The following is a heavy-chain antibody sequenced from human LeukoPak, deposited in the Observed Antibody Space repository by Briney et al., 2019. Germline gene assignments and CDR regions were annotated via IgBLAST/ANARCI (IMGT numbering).Heavy chain of an antibody. J-gene: IGHJ4*02. CDR1: GGSICSWTYY. Sequence: PSETLSLTCTVSGGSICSWTYYWRWTRQPPGKGLDWTRSIYYGGTNYYNPSLKSWVTISVDTSKNQFSLNLNSVTAADTAVYYCAYGSNSAADHWGQGTLVTVSS. D-gene: IGHD4-23*01. CDR2: IYYGGTN. V-gene: IGHV4-39*01. CDR3: AYGSNSAADH.